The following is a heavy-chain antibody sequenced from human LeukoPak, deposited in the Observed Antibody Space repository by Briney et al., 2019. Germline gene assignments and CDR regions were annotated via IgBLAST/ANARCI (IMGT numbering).Heavy chain of an antibody. D-gene: IGHD3-22*01. CDR2: ISGSGGST. CDR1: GFTFSSYA. CDR3: AKDRHAVVVVISEIFDY. V-gene: IGHV3-23*01. J-gene: IGHJ4*02. Sequence: GGSLRLSCAASGFTFSSYAMSWVRQAPGKGLEWVSAISGSGGSTYYADSVKGRFTISRDNSKNTLYLQMNSLRAEDTAVYYCAKDRHAVVVVISEIFDYWGQGTLVTVSS.